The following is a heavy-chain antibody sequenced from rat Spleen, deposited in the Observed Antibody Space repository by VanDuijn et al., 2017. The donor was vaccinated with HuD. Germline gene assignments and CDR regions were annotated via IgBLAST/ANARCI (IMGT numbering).Heavy chain of an antibody. CDR3: ARQFYGYTD. D-gene: IGHD1-9*01. V-gene: IGHV5-22*01. Sequence: EVRLVESGGGLVQPGRSMKLSCAALGFTFSNYYMAWVRQAPTKGLEWVAIISHDGRTTHYGDSVRGRFTISRDNAKSTLFLQLDGLRSEDTASYYCARQFYGYTDWGQGTLVTVSS. CDR1: GFTFSNYY. J-gene: IGHJ3*01. CDR2: ISHDGRTT.